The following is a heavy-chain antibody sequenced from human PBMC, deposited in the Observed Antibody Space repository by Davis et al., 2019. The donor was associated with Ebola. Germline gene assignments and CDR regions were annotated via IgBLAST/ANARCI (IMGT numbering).Heavy chain of an antibody. CDR3: VTSISWFGEGQLDY. D-gene: IGHD3-10*01. Sequence: PGGSLRLSCKASGYTFTTYWIGWVRQLPGKGLEWMGIILPGDSDTRYSPSFQGQVSISADKSISTAFLQWSSLKASDSAMYYCVTSISWFGEGQLDYWGQGTLVTVSS. CDR1: GYTFTTYW. CDR2: ILPGDSDT. J-gene: IGHJ4*02. V-gene: IGHV5-51*01.